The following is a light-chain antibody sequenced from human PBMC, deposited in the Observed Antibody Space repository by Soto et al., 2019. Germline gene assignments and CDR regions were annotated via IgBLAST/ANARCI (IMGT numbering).Light chain of an antibody. V-gene: IGLV2-14*03. Sequence: QSALTQPASVSGSPGQSLTISCTGTSRDIGFYNYVSWYQQYPGNAPKLIIFDVSNRPSGVSGRFSGSKSGNTASLTISGLLPEDGADYYCSSFAPGRIYVFGSGTKVTVL. CDR1: SRDIGFYNY. CDR3: SSFAPGRIYV. CDR2: DVS. J-gene: IGLJ1*01.